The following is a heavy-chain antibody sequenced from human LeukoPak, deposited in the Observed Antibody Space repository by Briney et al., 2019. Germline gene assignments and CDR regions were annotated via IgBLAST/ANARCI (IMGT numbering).Heavy chain of an antibody. CDR3: ARGGGAGRAFDI. D-gene: IGHD1-26*01. V-gene: IGHV4-39*01. CDR2: IYYTGGT. J-gene: IGHJ3*02. CDR1: GGSITSSSYY. Sequence: PSVTLSLTCSVSGGSITSSSYYCAWIRQPPGKGLEWIGSIYYTGGTYYNPSLKSRLTISLGTSKNQFSLKLNSVTAADTAVYYCARGGGAGRAFDIWGQGTMVTVSS.